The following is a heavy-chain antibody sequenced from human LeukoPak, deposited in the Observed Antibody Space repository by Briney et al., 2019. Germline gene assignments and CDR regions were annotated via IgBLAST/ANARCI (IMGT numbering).Heavy chain of an antibody. CDR1: GGSINTANYY. J-gene: IGHJ6*03. Sequence: PSETLSLTCTVSGGSINTANYYWGWLRQPPGKGLEWIGSIYYSETTYDNPSLKSRVTISIETSKNQFSLRLSSVAASDTAVYYCARQRADYYYYYVDVWGEGTTVAVS. CDR3: ARQRADYYYYYVDV. V-gene: IGHV4-39*01. CDR2: IYYSETT.